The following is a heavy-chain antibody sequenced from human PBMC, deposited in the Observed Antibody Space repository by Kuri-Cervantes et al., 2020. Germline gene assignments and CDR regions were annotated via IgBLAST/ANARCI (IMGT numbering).Heavy chain of an antibody. CDR2: INWNGGST. CDR1: GFTFDDYG. Sequence: GESLKISCAASGFTFDDYGMSWVRQAPGKGLKWVSGINWNGGSTGYADSVKGRFTISRDNAKNSLYLQMNSLRAEDTALYYCAKTVRYFDWSALDYWGQGTLVTVSS. CDR3: AKTVRYFDWSALDY. J-gene: IGHJ4*02. V-gene: IGHV3-20*04. D-gene: IGHD3-9*01.